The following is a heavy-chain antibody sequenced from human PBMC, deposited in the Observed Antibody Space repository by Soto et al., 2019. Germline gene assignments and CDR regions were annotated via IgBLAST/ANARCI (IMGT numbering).Heavy chain of an antibody. Sequence: SQTLSLTFAISGDSVSTNSATWDWIRQSPSRGLEWLGRTYYRSKWFNDYAVSVKGRISINPDTSKNQFSLKLSSVTAADTAVYYCARADLDGSGKPFGWFDPWGQGTLVTSPQ. V-gene: IGHV6-1*01. D-gene: IGHD3-10*01. CDR1: GDSVSTNSAT. J-gene: IGHJ5*02. CDR3: ARADLDGSGKPFGWFDP. CDR2: TYYRSKWFN.